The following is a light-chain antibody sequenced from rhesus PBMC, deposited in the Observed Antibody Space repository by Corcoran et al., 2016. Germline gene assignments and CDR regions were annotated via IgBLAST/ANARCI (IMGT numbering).Light chain of an antibody. CDR1: QGISSW. J-gene: IGKJ1*01. V-gene: IGKV1-21*01. CDR2: KAS. CDR3: QQYNSAPWT. Sequence: DIQMTQSPSSLSASVGDRVTITCRASQGISSWLAWYQQKPGKAPKLLIYKASSLQSGVPSRFSGIGYGTDFTLTISSLQPVDFATYYCQQYNSAPWTFGQGTKVEIK.